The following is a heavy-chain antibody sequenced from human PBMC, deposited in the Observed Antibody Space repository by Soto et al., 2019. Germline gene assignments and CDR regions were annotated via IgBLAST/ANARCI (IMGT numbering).Heavy chain of an antibody. CDR1: CFIFITYT. V-gene: IGHV3-21*01. Sequence: PGGSLRLSCASSCFIFITYTINWVRQAPGKGLEWVASISSSSRDIFYADSVKARFTISRDNANSSVDLQMNSLRVGDTAIYYCARGSWGGDGIDVWGQGTTVTVSS. J-gene: IGHJ6*02. CDR2: ISSSSRDI. CDR3: ARGSWGGDGIDV. D-gene: IGHD3-16*01.